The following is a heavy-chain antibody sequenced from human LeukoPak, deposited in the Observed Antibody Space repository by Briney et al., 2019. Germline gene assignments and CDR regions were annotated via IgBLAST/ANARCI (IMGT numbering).Heavy chain of an antibody. CDR3: ARDKIVGPTTLDY. D-gene: IGHD1-26*01. V-gene: IGHV3-7*01. J-gene: IGHJ4*02. CDR1: GFTFSGYW. Sequence: GRSLRLSCAASGFTFSGYWMSWVRQTPEKGLEWVANIKQDGYEKYYVDSVKGRFTISRDNAKNSLYLQMNSLRADDTAIYYCARDKIVGPTTLDYWGQGTLVTVSS. CDR2: IKQDGYEK.